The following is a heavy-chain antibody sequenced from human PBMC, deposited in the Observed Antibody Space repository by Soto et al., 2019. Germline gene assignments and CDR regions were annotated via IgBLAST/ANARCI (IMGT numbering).Heavy chain of an antibody. D-gene: IGHD1-1*01. Sequence: LSLTCTVSGGSISTFYWSWVRQPPGRGLEWIGYIYYSGTATYNPSLRSRVTISVDTSKNQFSLRLSSVTASDTAVYYCARGDGIQLGSLAGRYYYHKMDVWGQGTTVTVSS. J-gene: IGHJ6*02. CDR1: GGSISTFY. CDR3: ARGDGIQLGSLAGRYYYHKMDV. CDR2: IYYSGTA. V-gene: IGHV4-59*01.